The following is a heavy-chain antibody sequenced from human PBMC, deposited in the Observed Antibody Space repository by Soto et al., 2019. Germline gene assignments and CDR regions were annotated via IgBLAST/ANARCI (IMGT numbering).Heavy chain of an antibody. CDR3: ARDDRNRVYDYPSVDY. Sequence: ASVKVSCKASGYTFANFGVTWVRQAPGQGLEWMGWISNSNGNIEYAQKLQGRVTMTSDTSTDTAYMELRNLRSDDTAVFYCARDDRNRVYDYPSVDYWGQGTRVTVSS. J-gene: IGHJ4*02. CDR2: ISNSNGNI. D-gene: IGHD3-16*01. V-gene: IGHV1-18*01. CDR1: GYTFANFG.